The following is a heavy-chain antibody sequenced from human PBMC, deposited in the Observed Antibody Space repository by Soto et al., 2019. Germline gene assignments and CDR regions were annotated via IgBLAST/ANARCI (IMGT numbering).Heavy chain of an antibody. D-gene: IGHD3-22*01. CDR3: ARALTFYDSVGYYYY. J-gene: IGHJ4*02. V-gene: IGHV4-39*01. CDR2: VYYSGST. Sequence: PSETLSLTCSVSGASINSSTYFWGWIRQPPGKGLEWIGDVYYSGSTSYTPSLKSRVVISVDTSKNQFSLQLTSVTAADTAVYYCARALTFYDSVGYYYYWGQGTLVTVS. CDR1: GASINSSTYF.